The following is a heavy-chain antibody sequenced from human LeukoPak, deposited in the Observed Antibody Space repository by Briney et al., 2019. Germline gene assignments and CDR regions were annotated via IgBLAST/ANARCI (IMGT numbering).Heavy chain of an antibody. J-gene: IGHJ4*02. CDR2: INHGGSP. CDR1: GETFSIYF. Sequence: PSETLSLTCAVYGETFSIYFYSWIRQPPGKGLEWIGEINHGGSPSYNPSLKSRVTISVDTSKNQFSLRLSSVTAADTAMYYCARPGLAYCGADCYSTEGYYFDYWSQGTLVTVSS. CDR3: ARPGLAYCGADCYSTEGYYFDY. D-gene: IGHD2-21*01. V-gene: IGHV4-34*01.